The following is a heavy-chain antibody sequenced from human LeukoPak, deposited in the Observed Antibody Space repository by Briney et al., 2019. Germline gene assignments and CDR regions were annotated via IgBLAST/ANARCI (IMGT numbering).Heavy chain of an antibody. V-gene: IGHV3-23*01. CDR3: ARVTRSPFGWFDP. CDR1: GFTFSTYA. Sequence: GGSLRLSCAASGFTFSTYAMSWVCQAPGKGLEWVSGISGSGNSAYYADSVKGRFTISRDNAKNSLYLQMNSPRAEDTAVYYCARVTRSPFGWFDPWGQGTLVTVSS. CDR2: ISGSGNSA. J-gene: IGHJ5*02. D-gene: IGHD4-17*01.